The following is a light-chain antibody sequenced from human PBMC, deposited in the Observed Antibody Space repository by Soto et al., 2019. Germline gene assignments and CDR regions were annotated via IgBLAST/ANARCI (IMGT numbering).Light chain of an antibody. V-gene: IGLV2-14*01. J-gene: IGLJ3*02. CDR3: SSYTSSSTLWV. CDR1: SSDVGGYNA. CDR2: EVS. Sequence: QSALTQPASVSGSPGQSLTISCTGTSSDVGGYNAVSWYQQHPGKAPKLMISEVSNRPSGVSNRFSGSKSGNTASLTISGLQAEDEADYYCSSYTSSSTLWVFGGGTKVTVL.